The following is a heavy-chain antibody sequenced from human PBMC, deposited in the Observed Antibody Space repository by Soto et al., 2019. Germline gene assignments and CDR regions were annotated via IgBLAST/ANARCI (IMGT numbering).Heavy chain of an antibody. CDR3: AQVEFDVLTGYYFDY. CDR1: GFTFTSFA. CDR2: ISGSGERT. J-gene: IGHJ4*02. D-gene: IGHD3-9*01. V-gene: IGHV3-23*01. Sequence: EVQLLESGGGLVQPGGSLRLSCAASGFTFTSFAMSWVRQAPVKGLEWVSSISGSGERTYYADSVKGRFTSSRDNSKNPLDLPMNSLRVEATGVYHCAQVEFDVLTGYYFDYWGQGTLVTVSS.